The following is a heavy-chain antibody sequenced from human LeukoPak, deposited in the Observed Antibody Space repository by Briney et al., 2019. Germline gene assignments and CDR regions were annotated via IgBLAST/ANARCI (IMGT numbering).Heavy chain of an antibody. CDR2: IYYSGST. Sequence: PSETLSLTCTVSGGSISSGSYYWGWIRQPPGKGLEWIGSIYYSGSTYYNPSLKSRVTISVDTSKNQFSLKLSSVTAADTAVYYCARQPYSGSYDYYMDVWGKGTTVTVSS. V-gene: IGHV4-39*01. CDR3: ARQPYSGSYDYYMDV. D-gene: IGHD1-26*01. J-gene: IGHJ6*03. CDR1: GGSISSGSYY.